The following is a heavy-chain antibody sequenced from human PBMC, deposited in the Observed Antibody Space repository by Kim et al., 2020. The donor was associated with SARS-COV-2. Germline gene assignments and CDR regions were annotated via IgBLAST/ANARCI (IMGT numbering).Heavy chain of an antibody. V-gene: IGHV1-2*02. CDR3: ARDRADCTNGVCYWTMPSLGMDV. CDR1: GYTFTGYY. Sequence: ASVKVSCKASGYTFTGYYMHWVRQAPGQGLEWMGWINPNSGGTNYAQKFQGRVTMTRDTSISTAYMELSRLRSDDTAVYYCARDRADCTNGVCYWTMPSLGMDVWGQGTTVTVSS. CDR2: INPNSGGT. D-gene: IGHD2-8*01. J-gene: IGHJ6*02.